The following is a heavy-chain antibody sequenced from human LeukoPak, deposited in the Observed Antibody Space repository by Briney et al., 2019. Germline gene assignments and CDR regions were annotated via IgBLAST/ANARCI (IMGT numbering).Heavy chain of an antibody. V-gene: IGHV4-34*01. CDR1: GGSFSGYY. CDR3: ARMIGSTSLGNYDFWSGYLYYFDY. D-gene: IGHD3-3*01. Sequence: SETLSLTCAVYGGSFSGYYWSWIRQPPGKGLEWIGEISHSGSTNYNPSLKSRVTISVDTSKNQFSLKLSSVTAADTAVYYCARMIGSTSLGNYDFWSGYLYYFDYWGQGTLVTVSS. CDR2: ISHSGST. J-gene: IGHJ4*02.